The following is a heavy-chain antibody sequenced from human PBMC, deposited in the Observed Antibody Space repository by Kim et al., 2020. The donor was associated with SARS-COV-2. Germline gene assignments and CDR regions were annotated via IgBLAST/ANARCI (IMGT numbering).Heavy chain of an antibody. J-gene: IGHJ2*01. CDR1: GGSFMGYY. CDR2: INHTGGT. Sequence: SETLSLTCAVYGGSFMGYYWIWVRQPPGKGLEWIGEINHTGGTNYNPSLKSRFTISVDMSKNQCSLRLTSVTAADTAPYYCERSRGGGSPEWVGVIGFWG. CDR3: ERSRGGGSPEWVGVIGF. V-gene: IGHV4-34*01. D-gene: IGHD1-26*01.